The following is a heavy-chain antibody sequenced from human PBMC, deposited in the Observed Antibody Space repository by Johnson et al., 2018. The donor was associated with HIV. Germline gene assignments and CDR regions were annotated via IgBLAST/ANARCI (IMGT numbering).Heavy chain of an antibody. D-gene: IGHD1-14*01. J-gene: IGHJ3*02. CDR2: IYSGGST. V-gene: IGHV3-66*03. CDR1: GFTVSSNY. CDR3: PVDTEAFDI. Sequence: VQLVESGGGLIQPGGSLRLSCAASGFTVSSNYMSWVRQAPGKGLEWVSVIYSGGSTSYADSVQGRFNISRENAKNTRYLQMNSLRAEDTAVYYCPVDTEAFDIWGQGTMVTVSS.